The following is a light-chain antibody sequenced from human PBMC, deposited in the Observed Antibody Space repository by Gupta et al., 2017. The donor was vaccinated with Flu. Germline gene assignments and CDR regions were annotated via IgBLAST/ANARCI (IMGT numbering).Light chain of an antibody. V-gene: IGLV2-14*01. Sequence: QPALTQPAYASGSPGQSITISCTGNSSDVGGSNTVSWFKQHPGKAPRLMIYEVIKRPSGVSNHCSGSKSGNTASLTISELHAEDEADCYCSSYSNSNTLYVFGTGTKVTVL. CDR1: SSDVGGSNT. J-gene: IGLJ1*01. CDR3: SSYSNSNTLYV. CDR2: EVI.